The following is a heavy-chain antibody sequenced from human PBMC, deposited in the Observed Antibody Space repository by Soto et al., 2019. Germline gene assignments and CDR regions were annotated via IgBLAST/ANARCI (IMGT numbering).Heavy chain of an antibody. CDR3: ARASPGILTGYHY. D-gene: IGHD3-9*01. CDR1: GGSISSSNW. Sequence: SETLSLTCAVSGGSISSSNWWSWVRQPPGKGLEWIGEIYHSGSTNYNPSLKSRVTISVDKSKNQFSLKLSSVTAADTAVYYCARASPGILTGYHYWGQGTLVTVSS. J-gene: IGHJ4*02. V-gene: IGHV4-4*02. CDR2: IYHSGST.